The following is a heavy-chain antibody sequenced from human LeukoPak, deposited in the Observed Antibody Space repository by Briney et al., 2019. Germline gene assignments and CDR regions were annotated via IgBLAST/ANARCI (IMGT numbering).Heavy chain of an antibody. V-gene: IGHV3-7*03. J-gene: IGHJ4*02. CDR3: ARSPSGEPTN. D-gene: IGHD3-16*01. CDR1: GFNFNNYW. CDR2: IRDDGSEE. Sequence: PGGSLRLSCAASGFNFNNYWMSWLRQAPGKGLEWVANIRDDGSEEYYVDSVKGRFTISRDNSKNTLYLQMNSLRAEDTAVYYCARSPSGEPTNWGQGTLVTVSS.